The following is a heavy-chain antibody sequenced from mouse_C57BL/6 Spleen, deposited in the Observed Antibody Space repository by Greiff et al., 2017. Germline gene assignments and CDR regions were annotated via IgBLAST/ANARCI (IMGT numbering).Heavy chain of an antibody. J-gene: IGHJ3*01. CDR3: SRWGTTAGAY. CDR2: IDPYSGGT. V-gene: IGHV1-72*01. CDR1: GYTFTSYW. D-gene: IGHD1-2*01. Sequence: VQLQQPGAELVKPGASVKLSCKASGYTFTSYWMHWVKQRPGRGLEWIGRIDPYSGGTKYNEKFKSKATLTVDQPSSTAYMQLSSLTSETSADYDGSRWGTTAGAYWGQGTLVTVSA.